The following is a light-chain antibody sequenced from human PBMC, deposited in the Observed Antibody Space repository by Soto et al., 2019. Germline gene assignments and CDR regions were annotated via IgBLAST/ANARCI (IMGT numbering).Light chain of an antibody. CDR3: QQRSYWLT. V-gene: IGKV3-11*01. CDR2: DAS. Sequence: EIVLTQSPATLSLSPGERATLSCRASQSVSTNLAWYQHKPGQAPRLLMYDASSRATGIPARFSGSGSGTDFTLTNSSLEPEDFAVYYCQQRSYWLTFGGGTKVEIK. J-gene: IGKJ4*01. CDR1: QSVSTN.